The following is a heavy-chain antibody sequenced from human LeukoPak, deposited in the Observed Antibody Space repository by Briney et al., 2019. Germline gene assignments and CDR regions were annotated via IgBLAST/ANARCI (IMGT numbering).Heavy chain of an antibody. V-gene: IGHV3-33*08. J-gene: IGHJ6*03. D-gene: IGHD6-6*01. CDR3: ARAGYSSSSERGYYYYYMDV. CDR1: GFTFSSYG. Sequence: GGSLRLSCAASGFTFSSYGMHWVRQAPGKGLEWVAVIWYGGSNKYYADSVKGRFTISRDNSKNTLYLQMNSLRAEDTAVYYCARAGYSSSSERGYYYYYMDVWGKGTTVTVSS. CDR2: IWYGGSNK.